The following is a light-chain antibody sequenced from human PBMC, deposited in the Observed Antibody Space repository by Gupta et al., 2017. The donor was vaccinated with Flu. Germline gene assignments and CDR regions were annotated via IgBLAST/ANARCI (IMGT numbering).Light chain of an antibody. J-gene: IGKJ1*01. Sequence: VQMTQSPSTLSASVGDRVTITCRASQNIITWLAWFQQKPGKAPKALISKASNLETGAPSRFSGSGSGKEFTLTISSRQPDDFATYYCQQYRDGSPWTFGQGTKVGTK. V-gene: IGKV1-5*03. CDR1: QNIITW. CDR3: QQYRDGSPWT. CDR2: KAS.